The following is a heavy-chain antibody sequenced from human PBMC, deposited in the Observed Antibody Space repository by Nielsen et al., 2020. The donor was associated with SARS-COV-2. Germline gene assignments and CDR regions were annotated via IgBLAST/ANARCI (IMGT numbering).Heavy chain of an antibody. Sequence: SETLSLTCAVYGGSFSGYYWSWIRQPPGKGLEWIGEIYHSGSTNYNPSLKSRVTISVDKSKNQFSLKLSSVTAADTAVYYCARCNWNAPGPTVRNNWFDPWGQGTLVTVSS. J-gene: IGHJ5*02. CDR2: IYHSGST. D-gene: IGHD1-20*01. CDR1: GGSFSGYY. CDR3: ARCNWNAPGPTVRNNWFDP. V-gene: IGHV4-34*01.